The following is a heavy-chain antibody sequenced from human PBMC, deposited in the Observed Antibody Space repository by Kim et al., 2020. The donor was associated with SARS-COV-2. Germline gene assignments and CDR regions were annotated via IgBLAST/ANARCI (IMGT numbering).Heavy chain of an antibody. CDR2: IIPIFGTA. V-gene: IGHV1-69*13. Sequence: SVKVSCKASGGTFSSYAISWVRQAPGQGLEWMGGIIPIFGTANYAQKFQGRVTITADESTSTAYMELSSLRSEDTAVYYCARGYSGRAAAGTPPFDYWGQGTLVTVSS. D-gene: IGHD6-13*01. CDR3: ARGYSGRAAAGTPPFDY. J-gene: IGHJ4*02. CDR1: GGTFSSYA.